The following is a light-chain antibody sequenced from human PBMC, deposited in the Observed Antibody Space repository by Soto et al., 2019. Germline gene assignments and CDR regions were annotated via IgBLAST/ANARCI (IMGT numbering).Light chain of an antibody. CDR3: QQYNIWPPWT. V-gene: IGKV3-15*01. Sequence: IVMTQSPATLSVSPGERATLSSRASQSLSSNLAWYQQKPGQAPRLLIYGASTRATGIPARFSGSGSGTEFTLTISSLQSEDFAIYYCQQYNIWPPWTFGQGTKVEIK. CDR2: GAS. CDR1: QSLSSN. J-gene: IGKJ1*01.